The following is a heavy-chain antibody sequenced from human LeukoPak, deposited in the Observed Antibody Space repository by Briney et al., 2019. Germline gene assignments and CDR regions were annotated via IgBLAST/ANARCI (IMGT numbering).Heavy chain of an antibody. V-gene: IGHV3-30-3*01. J-gene: IGHJ2*01. Sequence: QPGGSLRLSCAASGFTFSSYAMHRVRQAPGKGLEWVAVISYDGSNKYYADSVKGRFTISRDNSKNTLYLQMNSLRAEDTAVYYCARDGVPRYDSSGYYYVGWYFDLWGRGTLVTVSS. CDR1: GFTFSSYA. CDR3: ARDGVPRYDSSGYYYVGWYFDL. D-gene: IGHD3-22*01. CDR2: ISYDGSNK.